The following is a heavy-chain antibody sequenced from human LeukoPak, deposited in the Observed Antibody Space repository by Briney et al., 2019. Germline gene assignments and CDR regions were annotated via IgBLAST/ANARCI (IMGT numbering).Heavy chain of an antibody. CDR1: GFTFSSYA. D-gene: IGHD6-13*01. Sequence: GRSLRLSCAASGFTFSSYAMHWVRQAPGKGLEWVAVISYDGSNKYYADSVKGRFTISRDNSENTLYLQMNSLRAEDTAVYYCARDQGSSWYYFDYWGQGTLVTVSS. V-gene: IGHV3-30-3*01. CDR3: ARDQGSSWYYFDY. J-gene: IGHJ4*02. CDR2: ISYDGSNK.